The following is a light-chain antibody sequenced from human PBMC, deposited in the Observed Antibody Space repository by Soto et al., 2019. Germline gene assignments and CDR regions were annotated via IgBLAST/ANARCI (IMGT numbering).Light chain of an antibody. Sequence: EIVMTQSPATLSVSPGERATLSCRASQSVSSNLAWYQQKPGQAPRLLIYGASTRATGIPARFSGSGSGTEFTLPISSPQSEDFAVYYCQQYNNWPLTFGGGTKVEIK. CDR3: QQYNNWPLT. CDR2: GAS. CDR1: QSVSSN. V-gene: IGKV3-15*01. J-gene: IGKJ4*01.